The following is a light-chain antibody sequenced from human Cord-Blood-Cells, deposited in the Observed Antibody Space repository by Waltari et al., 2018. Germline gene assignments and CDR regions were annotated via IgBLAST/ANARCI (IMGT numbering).Light chain of an antibody. J-gene: IGLJ1*01. CDR1: TSDVAGYTY. Sequence: QSALTQPASVSGTPGQSITISCTGTTSDVAGYTYVSWYQQHPGKATNLMIYEVSNRPSGVSNRFSGSKSGNTASLTISGLQAEDEADYYCSSYTSSSTYVFGTGTKVTVL. CDR2: EVS. V-gene: IGLV2-14*01. CDR3: SSYTSSSTYV.